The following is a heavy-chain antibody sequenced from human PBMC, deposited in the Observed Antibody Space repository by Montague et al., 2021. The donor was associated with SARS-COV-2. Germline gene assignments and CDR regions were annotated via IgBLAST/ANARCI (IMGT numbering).Heavy chain of an antibody. D-gene: IGHD3-10*01. Sequence: SETLSLTCSVSTDSIISSGYYWGWIHQPPGKELECVGIIYYSGTTYYNPSLKRRGTISVDTSKHHLSLRLSSVTAADTAGYFCARGMIRGVTTPFDYWGQGSQVTVSS. CDR3: ARGMIRGVTTPFDY. J-gene: IGHJ4*02. CDR1: TDSIISSGYY. V-gene: IGHV4-39*02. CDR2: IYYSGTT.